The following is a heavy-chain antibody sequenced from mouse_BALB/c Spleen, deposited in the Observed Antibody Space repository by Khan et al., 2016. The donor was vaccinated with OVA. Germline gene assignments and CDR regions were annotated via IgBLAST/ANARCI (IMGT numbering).Heavy chain of an antibody. D-gene: IGHD1-1*02. Sequence: VQLQQSGAELVRPGALVKLSCKTSGFNFKDYYMHWVKQRPEQGLEWIGWIDPENGNTIYDPKFKGQAGITAETSSNTAYLQLNSLTSEDTAVYYCASSCYGAWFADWGQGTLVTVSA. V-gene: IGHV14-1*02. J-gene: IGHJ3*01. CDR3: ASSCYGAWFAD. CDR2: IDPENGNT. CDR1: GFNFKDYY.